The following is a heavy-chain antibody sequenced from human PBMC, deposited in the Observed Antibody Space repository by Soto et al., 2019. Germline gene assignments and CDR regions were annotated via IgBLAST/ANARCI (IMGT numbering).Heavy chain of an antibody. V-gene: IGHV2-5*02. CDR2: IYWDGDK. Sequence: QINLIESGPTLVKPTQTLTLTCTFSGFSLSTSGAAVGWVRQPPVRALEWLALIYWDGDKRYNASLGNRLTITKDKTMNQVVLTLTNVDPADTATYSCAHRATMTFFGLIIDNGIWFDPWGHGTRVIVSS. J-gene: IGHJ5*02. CDR1: GFSLSTSGAA. D-gene: IGHD3-22*01. CDR3: AHRATMTFFGLIIDNGIWFDP.